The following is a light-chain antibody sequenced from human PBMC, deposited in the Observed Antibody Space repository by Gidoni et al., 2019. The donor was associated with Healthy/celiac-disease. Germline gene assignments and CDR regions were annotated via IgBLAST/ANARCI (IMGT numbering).Light chain of an antibody. Sequence: DIQMTPSPSPLSASVGARVTITCRASQSISSWLAWYQQKPGKAPKLLIYKASSLESGVPSRFSGSGSGTEFTLTISSLQPDDFATYYCQQYNSYPPSFGQXTKVEIK. CDR3: QQYNSYPPS. CDR1: QSISSW. V-gene: IGKV1-5*03. J-gene: IGKJ1*01. CDR2: KAS.